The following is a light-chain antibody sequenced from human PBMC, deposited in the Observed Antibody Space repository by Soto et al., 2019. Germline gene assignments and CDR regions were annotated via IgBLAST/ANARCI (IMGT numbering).Light chain of an antibody. V-gene: IGKV1-27*01. CDR2: AAS. J-gene: IGKJ5*01. CDR1: QGISNY. CDR3: QKYNSAPAIT. Sequence: DIQMTQSPSSLSASVGDRVTITCRASQGISNYLAWYQQKPGKVPKLLIYAASTLQSGVPSRFSVSGSGTDFTHTTSSLQPEDVATYYCQKYNSAPAITFGQGTRLEIK.